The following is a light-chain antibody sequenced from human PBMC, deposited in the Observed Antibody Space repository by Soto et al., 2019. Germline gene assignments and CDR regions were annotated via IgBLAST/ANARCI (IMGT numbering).Light chain of an antibody. CDR1: SSDVGGYNY. Sequence: QSALTQPASVSGSPGQSITISCTGTSSDVGGYNYVSWYQQHPGKAPKLMIYEVSNLPSGVSNRFSGSKSGNTASLTISGRQAEDEADYYCSSYTSSSTRVFGGGTQLTVL. CDR2: EVS. V-gene: IGLV2-14*01. J-gene: IGLJ3*02. CDR3: SSYTSSSTRV.